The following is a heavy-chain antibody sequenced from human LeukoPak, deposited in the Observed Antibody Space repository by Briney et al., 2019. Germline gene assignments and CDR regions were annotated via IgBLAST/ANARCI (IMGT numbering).Heavy chain of an antibody. CDR3: AKVAKYYYGSETYYFFEH. CDR2: ISSSSSYI. Sequence: GGSLRLSCIASGFTFSSYSMNWVRQAPGKGLEWVSSISSSSSYIYYADSVKGRFTISRDNAKNPLYLQMNSLRVEDTAVYYCAKVAKYYYGSETYYFFEHWGQGTPVTASS. CDR1: GFTFSSYS. J-gene: IGHJ4*02. D-gene: IGHD3-10*01. V-gene: IGHV3-21*01.